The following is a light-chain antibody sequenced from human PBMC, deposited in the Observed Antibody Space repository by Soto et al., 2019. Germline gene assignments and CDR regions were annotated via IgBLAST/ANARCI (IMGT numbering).Light chain of an antibody. CDR3: QVWDNYSDHVV. Sequence: SYELTQPPSVSVAPGQTARITCGENNIGSKRVHWYQQKPGQAPVVVVYHDSDRPSGIPERFSGSYSGNTATLTISAVDAGDEAAYFCQVWDNYSDHVVFGAGTKLTVL. J-gene: IGLJ3*02. V-gene: IGLV3-21*02. CDR1: NIGSKR. CDR2: HDS.